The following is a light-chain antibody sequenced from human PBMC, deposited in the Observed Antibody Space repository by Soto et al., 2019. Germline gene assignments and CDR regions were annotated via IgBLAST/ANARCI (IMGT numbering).Light chain of an antibody. CDR1: QSISSW. CDR2: DAS. CDR3: QQYNSYST. J-gene: IGKJ1*01. V-gene: IGKV1-5*01. Sequence: DIQMTQSPSTLSASVGDRFTITCRARQSISSWLAWYQQKPGKAPKLLIYDASSLESGVPSRFSGSGSGTEFTLTISSLQPDDFSTYYCQQYNSYSTFGQGTKVEIK.